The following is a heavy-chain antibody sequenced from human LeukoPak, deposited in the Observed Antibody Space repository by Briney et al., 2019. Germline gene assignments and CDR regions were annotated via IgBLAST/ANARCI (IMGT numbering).Heavy chain of an antibody. CDR3: AKGRGSGTYTGDF. CDR1: GFTFSSYA. D-gene: IGHD3-10*01. V-gene: IGHV3-23*01. CDR2: ITGSGGTT. Sequence: GGSLRLSCAASGFTFSSYAMSWVRQAPGKGLGWVSAITGSGGTTFYADSVKGRFTISRDNSKNTLYLQMNNLRAEDTAVYYCAKGRGSGTYTGDFWGQGTLVTVSS. J-gene: IGHJ4*02.